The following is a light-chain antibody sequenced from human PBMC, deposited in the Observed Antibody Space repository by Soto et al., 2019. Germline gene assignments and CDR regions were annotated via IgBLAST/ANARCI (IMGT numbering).Light chain of an antibody. Sequence: DIQVTQSPSTLSASVGDTVTITCRAGQNTDIYMAWYQQKPGKAPKLLIYKSSSLESGVPSRFSGSGSGTEFTLTISSLQPDDFATYYCQQYGRHWTFGQGTKVEI. V-gene: IGKV1-5*03. CDR1: QNTDIY. CDR3: QQYGRHWT. J-gene: IGKJ1*01. CDR2: KSS.